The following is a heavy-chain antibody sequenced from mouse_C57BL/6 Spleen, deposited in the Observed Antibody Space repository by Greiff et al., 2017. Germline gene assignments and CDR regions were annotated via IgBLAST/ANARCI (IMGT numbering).Heavy chain of an antibody. V-gene: IGHV2-6-1*01. CDR1: GFSLTSYG. Sequence: QVQLKESGPGLVAPSQSLSITCTVSGFSLTSYGVHWVRQPPGKGLEWLVVIWSDGSTTYNSALKSRLSISKDNSKSQVFLKMNSLQTDDTAMYYWARHGSSGYEAMDYWGQGTSVTVSS. J-gene: IGHJ4*01. D-gene: IGHD3-2*02. CDR3: ARHGSSGYEAMDY. CDR2: IWSDGST.